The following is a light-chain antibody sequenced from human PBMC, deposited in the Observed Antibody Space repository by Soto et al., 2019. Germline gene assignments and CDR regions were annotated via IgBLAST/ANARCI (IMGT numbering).Light chain of an antibody. J-gene: IGKJ1*01. CDR2: ATS. CDR1: QGVGGW. CDR3: QHYNSYSEA. Sequence: IQMTQSPSSVSASVGDRVTMTCRASQGVGGWLAWYQQKPGKVPKLLIYATSSLHSGVPSRFSGSGSGTEFTLTISSLQPDDFATYYCQHYNSYSEAFGQGTKADIK. V-gene: IGKV1D-16*01.